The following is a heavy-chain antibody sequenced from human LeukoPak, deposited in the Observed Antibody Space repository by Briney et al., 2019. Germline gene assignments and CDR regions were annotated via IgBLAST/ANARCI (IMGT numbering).Heavy chain of an antibody. J-gene: IGHJ4*02. V-gene: IGHV3-74*01. D-gene: IGHD2-15*01. Sequence: GGSLRLSCAASGFTFSRYWMHWVRQAPGKGLVWVSRINSDGSSTNYADSVKGRFIISRDNAKNTLYLQMNSLRAEDTAVYYCARGDCSGGSCYSGDYWGQGTLVTVSS. CDR3: ARGDCSGGSCYSGDY. CDR1: GFTFSRYW. CDR2: INSDGSST.